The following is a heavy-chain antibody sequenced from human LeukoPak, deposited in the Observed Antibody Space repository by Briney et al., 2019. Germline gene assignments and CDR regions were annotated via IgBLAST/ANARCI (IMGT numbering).Heavy chain of an antibody. V-gene: IGHV5-51*01. CDR2: IYPGDSDT. J-gene: IGHJ4*02. D-gene: IGHD2-8*01. CDR1: GYTFINYW. Sequence: GESLKISCKGSGYTFINYWIAWVRQMPGKGLEWMGTIYPGDSDTRYSPSFQGQVTISVDKSISTAYLRWSSLKASDTAMYYCARPTGTSGYYNYWGQGTLVTVSS. CDR3: ARPTGTSGYYNY.